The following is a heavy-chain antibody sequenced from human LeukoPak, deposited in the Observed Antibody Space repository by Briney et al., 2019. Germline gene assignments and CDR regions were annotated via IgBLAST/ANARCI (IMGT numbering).Heavy chain of an antibody. D-gene: IGHD3-16*02. CDR1: GGSISSYY. J-gene: IGHJ4*02. CDR3: ARGYDCVWGSHRALGY. V-gene: IGHV4-59*01. Sequence: SETLSLTCTVSGGSISSYYWSWIRQPPGKGLEWIGYIYYSGSTNYNPSLKSRVTISVDTSKNQFSLRLSSVTAADTAVYYCARGYDCVWGSHRALGYWGQGTLVTVSS. CDR2: IYYSGST.